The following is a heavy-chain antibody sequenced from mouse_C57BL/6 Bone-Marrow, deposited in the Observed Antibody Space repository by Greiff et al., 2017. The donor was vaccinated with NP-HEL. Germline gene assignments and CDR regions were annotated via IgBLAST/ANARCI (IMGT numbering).Heavy chain of an antibody. CDR1: GYTFTDHT. CDR3: AIWGYYGSKRYYYAMDY. CDR2: IYPRDGST. D-gene: IGHD1-1*01. V-gene: IGHV1-78*01. J-gene: IGHJ4*01. Sequence: QVQLQQSDAELVKPGASVKISCKVSGYTFTDHTIHWMKQRPEQGLEWIGYIYPRDGSTKYNEKFKGKATLTADKSSSTAYMQLNSLTSEDSAVYFCAIWGYYGSKRYYYAMDYWGQGTSVTVSS.